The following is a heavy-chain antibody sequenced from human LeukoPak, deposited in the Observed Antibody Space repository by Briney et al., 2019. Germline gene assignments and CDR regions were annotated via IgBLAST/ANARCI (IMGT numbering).Heavy chain of an antibody. J-gene: IGHJ6*03. V-gene: IGHV4-4*07. CDR3: ARAPQAGATGREGNYYYYMDV. D-gene: IGHD1-26*01. CDR1: GGSISSYY. Sequence: SETLSLTCTVSGGSISSYYWSWIRQPAGKGLEWIGRIYTSGSTNYNPSLKSRVTMSVDTSKNQFSLKLSSATAADTAVYYCARAPQAGATGREGNYYYYMDVWGKGTTVTVSS. CDR2: IYTSGST.